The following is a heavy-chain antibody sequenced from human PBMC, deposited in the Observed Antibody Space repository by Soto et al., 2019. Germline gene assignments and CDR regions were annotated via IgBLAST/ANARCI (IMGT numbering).Heavy chain of an antibody. V-gene: IGHV3-21*01. CDR1: GFALSTYS. CDR2: TFNFDGSL. D-gene: IGHD2-15*01. J-gene: IGHJ3*01. Sequence: EVQLVESGGRLVKPGGSLRLSCAASGFALSTYSIGWVRQAPGKGLEWVSFTFNFDGSLYYADSVKGRFAISRDNAKHSVYLQRTSLRAEDTAVYYCAREEGYCGGGSCFRSAFDLWGQGTVVTVSS. CDR3: AREEGYCGGGSCFRSAFDL.